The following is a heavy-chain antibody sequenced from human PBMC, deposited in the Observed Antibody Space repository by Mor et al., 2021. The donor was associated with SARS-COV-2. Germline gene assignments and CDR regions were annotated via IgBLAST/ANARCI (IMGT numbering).Heavy chain of an antibody. V-gene: IGHV1-46*01. D-gene: IGHD2-8*01. J-gene: IGHJ4*02. CDR3: ARDRNGLVHADY. Sequence: FQGRVTMTRDTSTSTVYMELSSLRSEDTAVYYCARDRNGLVHADYWGQGTLVTV.